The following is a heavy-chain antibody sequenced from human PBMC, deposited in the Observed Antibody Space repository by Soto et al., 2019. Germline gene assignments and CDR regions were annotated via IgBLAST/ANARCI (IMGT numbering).Heavy chain of an antibody. J-gene: IGHJ4*02. V-gene: IGHV3-23*01. CDR1: GFTFSSYA. CDR2: ISGSGGST. Sequence: EVQLLESGGGLVQPGGSLRLSCAASGFTFSSYAMSWVRQAPGKGLEWVSAISGSGGSTYYADSVKGRFTISRDNSKNTLYLPMTRLRAEDTAVYYCAKDPLRGYSYGLGYYFDYWGQGTLVTVSS. CDR3: AKDPLRGYSYGLGYYFDY. D-gene: IGHD5-18*01.